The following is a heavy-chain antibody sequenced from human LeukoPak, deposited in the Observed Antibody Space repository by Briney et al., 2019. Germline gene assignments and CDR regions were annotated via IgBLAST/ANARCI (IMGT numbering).Heavy chain of an antibody. CDR1: GYTFISYG. Sequence: SVKVSCKASGYTFISYGIYWVRQAPGQGREGMGLISAYNGNTNYAQKVQGRVTLTTDTSTSTGYMEMRSLRSDDTAVYYCAREGYSGYGGYYYYGMDVWGKGTTVTVSS. D-gene: IGHD5-12*01. CDR3: AREGYSGYGGYYYYGMDV. V-gene: IGHV1-18*04. J-gene: IGHJ6*04. CDR2: ISAYNGNT.